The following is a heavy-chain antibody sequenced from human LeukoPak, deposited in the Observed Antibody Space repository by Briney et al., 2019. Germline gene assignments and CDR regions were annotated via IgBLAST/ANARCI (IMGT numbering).Heavy chain of an antibody. CDR2: IYYSGST. CDR3: ARGGYYGSGNDFRFDP. CDR1: SGPISTSNYY. J-gene: IGHJ5*02. V-gene: IGHV4-61*05. D-gene: IGHD3-10*01. Sequence: SETLSLTCTVSSGPISTSNYYWGWIRQSPGKGLEWIGYIYYSGSTNYNPSLKSRVTISVDTSKNQFSLKLTSVTAADTAVYFCARGGYYGSGNDFRFDPWGQGTLVTVSS.